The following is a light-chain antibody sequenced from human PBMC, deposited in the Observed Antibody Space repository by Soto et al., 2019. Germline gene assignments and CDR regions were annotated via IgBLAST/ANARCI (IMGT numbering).Light chain of an antibody. J-gene: IGKJ2*01. CDR2: DAS. Sequence: EIVLTQSPATLSLSPGERATLSCRASQSVSSYLAWYQQKPGQAARLLIYDASNRATGIPARFIGSGSGTDFSLTISSLEPEDVAVYYCQQRSNWPPYTFGQGTKLEIK. CDR1: QSVSSY. V-gene: IGKV3-11*01. CDR3: QQRSNWPPYT.